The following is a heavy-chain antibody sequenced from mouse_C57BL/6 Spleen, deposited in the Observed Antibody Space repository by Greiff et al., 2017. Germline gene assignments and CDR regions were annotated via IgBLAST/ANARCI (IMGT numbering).Heavy chain of an antibody. CDR2: IRNKANGYTT. D-gene: IGHD1-1*01. CDR3: ARAPLLRAHFDV. Sequence: EVQLVESGGGLVQPGGSLSLSCAASGFTFTDSYMSWVRQPPGKALEWLGFIRNKANGYTTESSASVKGRFTISRDNSQSILYLQMNALRAEDSATYDCARAPLLRAHFDVGGTGTTVTVSS. CDR1: GFTFTDSY. V-gene: IGHV7-3*01. J-gene: IGHJ1*03.